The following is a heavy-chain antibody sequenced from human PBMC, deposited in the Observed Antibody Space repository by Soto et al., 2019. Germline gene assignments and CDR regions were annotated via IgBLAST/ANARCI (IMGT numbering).Heavy chain of an antibody. CDR3: ARVGACGDHGSYD. J-gene: IGHJ4*02. D-gene: IGHD3-16*01. V-gene: IGHV1-18*01. Sequence: QVQLVQSGAEVKKPGASVKVSCKASGYTFTSYGISWVRQAPGQGLEWMGWISAYSGNTNYAQKLQGRVTMTTDTXTSTGHKELRGLRSDGSAVYCCARVGACGDHGSYDWGQETQVTVSS. CDR2: ISAYSGNT. CDR1: GYTFTSYG.